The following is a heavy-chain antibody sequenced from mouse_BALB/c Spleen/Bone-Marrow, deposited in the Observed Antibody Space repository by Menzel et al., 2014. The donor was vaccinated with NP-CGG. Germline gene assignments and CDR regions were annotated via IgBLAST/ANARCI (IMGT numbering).Heavy chain of an antibody. CDR3: ARDNYYGYHWYFDV. Sequence: EVMLVESGGGLVQPGGSLRLSCATSGFTFTDYYMSWVRQPPGKALEWLGFIRNKANGYTTEYSASVKGRFTISRDNSQSVLYLQMNPLRAEDSATYYCARDNYYGYHWYFDVWGAGTTVTVSS. J-gene: IGHJ1*01. D-gene: IGHD1-2*01. CDR1: GFTFTDYY. CDR2: IRNKANGYTT. V-gene: IGHV7-3*02.